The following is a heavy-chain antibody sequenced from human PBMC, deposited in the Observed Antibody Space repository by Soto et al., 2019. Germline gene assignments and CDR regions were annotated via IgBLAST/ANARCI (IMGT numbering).Heavy chain of an antibody. CDR2: ISSSSSYI. CDR1: GFTFSSYS. CDR3: AKEYSGYDHFDY. V-gene: IGHV3-21*01. D-gene: IGHD5-12*01. J-gene: IGHJ4*02. Sequence: GGSLRLSCAASGFTFSSYSMNWVRQAPGKGLEWVSSISSSSSYIYYADSVKGRFTISRDNAKNSLYLQMNSLRAEDTAVYYCAKEYSGYDHFDYWGQGPLVTVSS.